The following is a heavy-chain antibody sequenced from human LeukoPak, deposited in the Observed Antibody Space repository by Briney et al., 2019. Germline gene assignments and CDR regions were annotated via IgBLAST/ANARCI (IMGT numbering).Heavy chain of an antibody. D-gene: IGHD3-9*01. J-gene: IGHJ6*02. Sequence: GGSLRLSCAGSGDSWMHWVRQVPGKGLVWVSRIKSDGSSTSCADSVKGRFTISRDNAKNSLYLQMNSLRAEDTAVYYCASRYYAGVVGGLRYFDWLEAYYYGMDVWGQGTTVTVSS. CDR3: ASRYYAGVVGGLRYFDWLEAYYYGMDV. CDR2: IKSDGSST. CDR1: GDSW. V-gene: IGHV3-74*01.